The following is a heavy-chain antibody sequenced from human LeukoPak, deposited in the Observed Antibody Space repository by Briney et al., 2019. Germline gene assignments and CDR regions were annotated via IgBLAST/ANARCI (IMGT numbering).Heavy chain of an antibody. J-gene: IGHJ4*02. CDR1: GGSISSYY. CDR2: IYYSGST. CDR3: ARSTYYYGSGSYLFDY. Sequence: PSETLSLTCTVSGGSISSYYWSWIRQPPGKGLEWIGYIYYSGSTNYNPSLKSRVTISVDTSKNQFSPKLSSVTAADTAVYYCARSTYYYGSGSYLFDYWGQGTLVTVSS. D-gene: IGHD3-10*01. V-gene: IGHV4-59*01.